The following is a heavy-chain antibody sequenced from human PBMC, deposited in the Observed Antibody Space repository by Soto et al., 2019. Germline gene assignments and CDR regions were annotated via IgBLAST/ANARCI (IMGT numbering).Heavy chain of an antibody. V-gene: IGHV4-34*01. CDR2: INHSGST. D-gene: IGHD3-3*01. CDR3: ARSRRAYDFWSGLLGPYGMDV. CDR1: GGSCRCYY. Sequence: SGPLSLTGAVCGGSCRCYYWSGIRQPPGKGLEWIGEINHSGSTNYNPSLKSRVTISVDTSKNQFSLKLSSVTAADTAVYYCARSRRAYDFWSGLLGPYGMDVWGQGTTVTVS. J-gene: IGHJ6*02.